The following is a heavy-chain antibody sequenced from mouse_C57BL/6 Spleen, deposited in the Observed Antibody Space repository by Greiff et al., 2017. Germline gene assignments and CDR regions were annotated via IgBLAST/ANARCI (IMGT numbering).Heavy chain of an antibody. CDR3: ARSGWDDWYFDV. V-gene: IGHV14-2*01. CDR1: GFNIKDYY. J-gene: IGHJ1*03. D-gene: IGHD3-2*02. CDR2: IDPEDGET. Sequence: VQLKQSGAELVKPGASVKLSCTASGFNIKDYYMHWVKQRTEQGLEWIGRIDPEDGETKYAPQFQGKATITADTSSNTAYLQLSSLTSEDTAVYYCARSGWDDWYFDVWGTGTTVTVSS.